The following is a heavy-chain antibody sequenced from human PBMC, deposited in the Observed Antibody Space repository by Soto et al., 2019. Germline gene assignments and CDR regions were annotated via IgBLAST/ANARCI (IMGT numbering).Heavy chain of an antibody. CDR1: GFTFSSYA. D-gene: IGHD1-26*01. J-gene: IGHJ4*02. Sequence: QVQLVESGGGVVQPGRSLRLSCAASGFTFSSYAMHWVRQAPGKGLEWVAVISYDGSNKYYADSVKGRFTISRDKSKNRLYLQMNSLRAEDTAVYYCARDSPSIVGAAFAYWGQGTLVTVSS. CDR2: ISYDGSNK. V-gene: IGHV3-30-3*01. CDR3: ARDSPSIVGAAFAY.